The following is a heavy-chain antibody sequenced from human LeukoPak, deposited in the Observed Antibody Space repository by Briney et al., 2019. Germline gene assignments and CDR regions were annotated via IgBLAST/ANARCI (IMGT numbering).Heavy chain of an antibody. V-gene: IGHV4-39*07. CDR1: GGSISSRSYY. D-gene: IGHD6-19*01. CDR3: ARVGAVDYLDY. J-gene: IGHJ4*02. Sequence: SETLSLTCTVSGGSISSRSYYWGWIRQPPGKGLEWIGEINHSGSTNYNPSLKSRVTISVDTSKNQFSLKLSSVTAADTAVYYCARVGAVDYLDYWGQGTLVTVSS. CDR2: INHSGST.